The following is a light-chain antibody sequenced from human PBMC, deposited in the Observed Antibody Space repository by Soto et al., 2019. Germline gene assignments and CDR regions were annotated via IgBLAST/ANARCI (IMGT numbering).Light chain of an antibody. V-gene: IGKV3D-20*02. CDR1: QSVGSSY. Sequence: EIVLTQSPGTLSLSPGERATLSCRASQSVGSSYLAWYQQKPGQAPRLLIYGASSRATGIPDRFSGSGSGTDFTLTISSLEPEDFAVYYCQQRSNGLTFGGGTKVDIK. CDR3: QQRSNGLT. CDR2: GAS. J-gene: IGKJ4*01.